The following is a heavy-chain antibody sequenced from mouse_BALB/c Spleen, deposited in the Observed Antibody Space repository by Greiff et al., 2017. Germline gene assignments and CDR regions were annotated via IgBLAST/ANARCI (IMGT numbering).Heavy chain of an antibody. CDR3: ARIQSVDY. J-gene: IGHJ2*01. Sequence: VKLQESGAELVRPGSSVKISCKASGYAFSSYWMNWVKQRPGQGLEWIGQIYPGDGDTNYNGKFKGKATLTADKSSSTAYMQLSSLTSEDSAVYFCARIQSVDYWGQGTTLTVSS. CDR1: GYAFSSYW. V-gene: IGHV1-80*01. CDR2: IYPGDGDT.